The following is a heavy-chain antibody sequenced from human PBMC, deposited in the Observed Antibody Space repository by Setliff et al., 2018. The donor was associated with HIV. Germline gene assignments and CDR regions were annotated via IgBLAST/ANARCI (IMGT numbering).Heavy chain of an antibody. Sequence: LSLTCSVSGDSISSSNYYWGWIRQPPGKGLEWIGSIYYSGFTYYNPSLKSRVTISVDTSKNQFSLKLSSVTAADTAIYYCARGVGYCSSASCHNWFDPWGQGTLVTVSS. CDR3: ARGVGYCSSASCHNWFDP. CDR2: IYYSGFT. J-gene: IGHJ5*02. D-gene: IGHD2-2*01. CDR1: GDSISSSNYY. V-gene: IGHV4-39*07.